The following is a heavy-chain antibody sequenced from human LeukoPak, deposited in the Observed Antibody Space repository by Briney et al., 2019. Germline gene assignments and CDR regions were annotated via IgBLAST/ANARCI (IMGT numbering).Heavy chain of an antibody. CDR2: VSHSGAT. V-gene: IGHV4-39*06. Sequence: SETLSLTCAVSGASVSSSTYFWGWIRQPPGEGPEWLGSVSHSGATYYNPSLKSRVTISLDTSKNQITLTVTSVTVADTALYFCASRIVVSPTAIETWFHSWGQGTLVTVS. D-gene: IGHD2-2*01. CDR3: ASRIVVSPTAIETWFHS. J-gene: IGHJ5*01. CDR1: GASVSSSTYF.